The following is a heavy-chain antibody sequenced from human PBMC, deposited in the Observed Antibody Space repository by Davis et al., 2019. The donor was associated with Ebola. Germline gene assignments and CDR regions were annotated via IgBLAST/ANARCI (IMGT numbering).Heavy chain of an antibody. CDR1: GFTFGDYA. J-gene: IGHJ6*02. D-gene: IGHD3-10*01. Sequence: GESLKISCTASGFTFGDYAMSWVRQAPGKGLEWVANIKQDGSEKYYVDSVKGRFTISRDNAKNSLYLQMNSLRAEDTAVYYCARVGAAWPSYYGMDVWGQGTTVTVSS. V-gene: IGHV3-7*01. CDR2: IKQDGSEK. CDR3: ARVGAAWPSYYGMDV.